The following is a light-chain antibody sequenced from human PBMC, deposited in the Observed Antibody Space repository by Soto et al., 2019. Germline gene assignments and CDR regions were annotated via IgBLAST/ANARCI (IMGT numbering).Light chain of an antibody. CDR3: CLYGGRPTYV. CDR1: SSNVGSYKL. V-gene: IGLV2-23*02. Sequence: QSALTQPASVSGSPGQSITISCTGTSSNVGSYKLVSWYQQHPGKAPKLMIFEVNKRPSGVSNRFSGSKSGNSASLTISGLKVEDEADYYCCLYGGRPTYVFGTGTKVTVL. J-gene: IGLJ1*01. CDR2: EVN.